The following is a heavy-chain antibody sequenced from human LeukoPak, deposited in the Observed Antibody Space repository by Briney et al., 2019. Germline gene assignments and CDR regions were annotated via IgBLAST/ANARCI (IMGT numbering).Heavy chain of an antibody. CDR3: ANSGSNRFDY. J-gene: IGHJ4*02. Sequence: GGSLRLSCAASGFTFSSYSMNWVRQAPGKGLEWVSYITSSSSTTYYADSVKGRFTISRDNAKNSLYLQMNSLRDEDTAVYYRANSGSNRFDYWGQGTLVTVSP. CDR2: ITSSSSTT. D-gene: IGHD1-26*01. V-gene: IGHV3-48*02. CDR1: GFTFSSYS.